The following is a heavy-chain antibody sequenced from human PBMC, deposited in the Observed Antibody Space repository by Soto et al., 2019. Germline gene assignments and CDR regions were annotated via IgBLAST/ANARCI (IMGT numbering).Heavy chain of an antibody. Sequence: SVKVSCKAAGGSFISYAIIWVRQAPGQGLEWMGGIIPIFGTANYAQKFQGRVTITADKSTSTAYMELSSLRSEDTAVYYCARDQASSYPYYYYGMDVWGQGTTVTVSS. V-gene: IGHV1-69*06. D-gene: IGHD6-6*01. CDR1: GGSFISYA. CDR2: IIPIFGTA. J-gene: IGHJ6*02. CDR3: ARDQASSYPYYYYGMDV.